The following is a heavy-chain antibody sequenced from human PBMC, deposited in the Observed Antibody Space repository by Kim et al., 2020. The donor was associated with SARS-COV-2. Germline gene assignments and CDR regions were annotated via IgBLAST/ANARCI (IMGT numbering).Heavy chain of an antibody. V-gene: IGHV1-46*04. CDR3: ARDRGRSSWYGGRGMDV. CDR1: GYTFTDKY. J-gene: IGHJ6*02. D-gene: IGHD6-13*01. CDR2: MNPVGDNP. Sequence: ASVKVSCKASGYTFTDKYIHWVRQAPGQRLEWMGIMNPVGDNPKYAQKLQGRVAMTRDTSSSTVYMELSSLTSEDTAVYYCARDRGRSSWYGGRGMDVWGLGTTVTVSS.